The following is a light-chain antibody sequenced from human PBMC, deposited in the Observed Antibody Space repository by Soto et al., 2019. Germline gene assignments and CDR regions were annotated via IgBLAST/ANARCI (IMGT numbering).Light chain of an antibody. J-gene: IGLJ1*01. Sequence: QSVLAQPASVSGSPGQSITISCTGTISDVGSYNYVSWYQQYPGKAPKLMIYDVSTRPSGVSDRFSGSKSGNTASLTISGLRAEDEADYYCGSYTTSSNYVFGTG. CDR3: GSYTTSSNYV. CDR2: DVS. CDR1: ISDVGSYNY. V-gene: IGLV2-14*03.